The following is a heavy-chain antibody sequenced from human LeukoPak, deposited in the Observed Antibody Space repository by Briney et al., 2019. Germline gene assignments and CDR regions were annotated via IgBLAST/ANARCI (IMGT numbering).Heavy chain of an antibody. CDR1: GGSISSYY. CDR3: ASGPPYRLDFDY. D-gene: IGHD3/OR15-3a*01. V-gene: IGHV4-59*01. CDR2: IYYSGST. Sequence: KAPETLSLTCTVSGGSISSYYWSWIRQPPGKGLEWIGYIYYSGSTNYNPSLKSRVTISVDTSKNQFSLKLSSVTAADTAVYYCASGPPYRLDFDYWGQGTLVTVSS. J-gene: IGHJ4*02.